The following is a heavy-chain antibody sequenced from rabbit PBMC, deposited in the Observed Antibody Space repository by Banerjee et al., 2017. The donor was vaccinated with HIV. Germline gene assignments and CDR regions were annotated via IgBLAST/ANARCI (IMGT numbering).Heavy chain of an antibody. CDR3: ARVSETSGWGEDL. Sequence: QEQLVESGGGLVQPGGSLTLTCTASGFSFSSRYYMCWVRQAPGKGLEWIGCIGFGSTGNTYYASWAKGRFTISKTSSTTVTLQMTSLTVADTATYFCARVSETSGWGEDLWGPGTLVTVS. J-gene: IGHJ4*01. D-gene: IGHD4-1*01. CDR1: GFSFSSRYY. CDR2: IGFGSTGNT. V-gene: IGHV1S45*01.